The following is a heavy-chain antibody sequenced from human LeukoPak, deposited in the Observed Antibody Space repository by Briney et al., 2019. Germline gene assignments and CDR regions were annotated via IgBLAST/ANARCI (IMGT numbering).Heavy chain of an antibody. CDR1: GGTFSSFA. D-gene: IGHD7-27*01. J-gene: IGHJ4*02. V-gene: IGHV1-69*13. CDR3: ARDAPLTGDVDY. CDR2: IIPIFGTA. Sequence: SVKVSCKASGGTFSSFAISWVRQAPGQGLEWMGGIIPIFGTANYAQKFQGRVTITADESTSTAYMELSSLRSEDTAVYYCARDAPLTGDVDYWGQGTLVTVSS.